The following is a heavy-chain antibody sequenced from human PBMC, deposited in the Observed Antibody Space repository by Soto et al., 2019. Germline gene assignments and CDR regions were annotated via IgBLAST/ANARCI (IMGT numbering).Heavy chain of an antibody. J-gene: IGHJ4*02. CDR1: GGSFSGYY. CDR2: INHSGST. CDR3: ARSRGYSGYVFDY. D-gene: IGHD5-12*01. V-gene: IGHV4-34*01. Sequence: QVQLQQWGAGLLKPSETLSLTCAVYGGSFSGYYWSWIRQPPGKGLEWIGEINHSGSTNYNPSLKSRVTISVDTSKNQFSLKLSSVTAADMAVYYCARSRGYSGYVFDYWGQGTLVTVSS.